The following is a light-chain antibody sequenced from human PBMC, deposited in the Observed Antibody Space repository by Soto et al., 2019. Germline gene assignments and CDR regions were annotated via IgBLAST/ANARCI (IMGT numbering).Light chain of an antibody. CDR3: QQYNERPPWT. Sequence: EIVMTQSPATLSVSPGESVTLSCRASLTMNNNIAWYQHKPGQAPRLLIFGASSMATGVPGRFSGSGFGTEFTLRISSLQSADFAVYYCQQYNERPPWTFGQGTTVEMK. CDR2: GAS. CDR1: LTMNNN. J-gene: IGKJ1*01. V-gene: IGKV3-15*01.